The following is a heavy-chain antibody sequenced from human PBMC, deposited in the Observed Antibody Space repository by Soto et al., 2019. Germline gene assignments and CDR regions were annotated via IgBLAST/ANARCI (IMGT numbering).Heavy chain of an antibody. CDR2: IYHSGST. Sequence: QVQLQESGPGLVRPSDTLSLTCAVSDYSISNTNWWAWIRQPPGKGLEWLGYIYHSGSTYYNPSLKSRVAMSVDTSKNQFSLRLSSVTAVDTAVYYCARSPYDDALDIWGQGTMVTVS. J-gene: IGHJ3*02. CDR3: ARSPYDDALDI. V-gene: IGHV4-28*01. D-gene: IGHD3-22*01. CDR1: DYSISNTNW.